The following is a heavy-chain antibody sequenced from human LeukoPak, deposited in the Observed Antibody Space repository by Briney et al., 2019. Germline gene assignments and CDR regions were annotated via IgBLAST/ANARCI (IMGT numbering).Heavy chain of an antibody. CDR2: IYSGGST. CDR3: ASTEAYDYVWASYRFSY. D-gene: IGHD3-16*02. J-gene: IGHJ4*02. V-gene: IGHV3-53*01. CDR1: GFTVSSNY. Sequence: PGGSLRLSCAASGFTVSSNYMSWVRQAPGKGLEWVSVIYSGGSTYYADSVKGRFTISRDNSKNTLYLQMNSLRAEDTAVYYCASTEAYDYVWASYRFSYWGQGTLVTVSS.